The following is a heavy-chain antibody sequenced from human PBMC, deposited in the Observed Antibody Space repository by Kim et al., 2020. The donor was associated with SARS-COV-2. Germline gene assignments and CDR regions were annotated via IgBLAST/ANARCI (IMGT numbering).Heavy chain of an antibody. CDR3: SKDRVASSSSSFGMDV. Sequence: GGSLRLSCAASGFTFSNYAMIWVRQAPGKGLEWVSAISGSGGSTYYADSVKGRFTISRDNSRNTLYVEMNSLRAEDTAVYYCSKDRVASSSSSFGMDVWG. CDR2: ISGSGGST. D-gene: IGHD6-13*01. CDR1: GFTFSNYA. J-gene: IGHJ6*01. V-gene: IGHV3-23*01.